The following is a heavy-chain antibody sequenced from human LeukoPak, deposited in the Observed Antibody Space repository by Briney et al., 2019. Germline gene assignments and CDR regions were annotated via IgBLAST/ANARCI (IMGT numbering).Heavy chain of an antibody. CDR3: TTEYEGSGSAFDI. D-gene: IGHD1-26*01. CDR2: IKSRADGETT. J-gene: IGHJ3*02. Sequence: KTGGSLRLSCAASGFTFSSYWMSWVRQAPGKGLEWVGRIKSRADGETTDYAAPVKGRFTISRDNSKNTLQMNSLKIEDTAVYYCTTEYEGSGSAFDIWGQGTMVTVSS. CDR1: GFTFSSYW. V-gene: IGHV3-15*01.